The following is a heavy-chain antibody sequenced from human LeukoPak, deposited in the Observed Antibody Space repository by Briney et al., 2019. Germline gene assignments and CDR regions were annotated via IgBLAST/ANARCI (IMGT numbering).Heavy chain of an antibody. D-gene: IGHD6-19*01. CDR2: ISYDGSNK. CDR1: GFTFSSYA. J-gene: IGHJ3*02. Sequence: GGSLRLSCAASGFTFSSYAMHWVRQAPGKGLEWVAVISYDGSNKYYADSVKGRFTISRDNSKNTLYLQMNSLRAEDTAVYYCARDRIAVAGTRYAFDIWGKGTTVTVSS. V-gene: IGHV3-30*04. CDR3: ARDRIAVAGTRYAFDI.